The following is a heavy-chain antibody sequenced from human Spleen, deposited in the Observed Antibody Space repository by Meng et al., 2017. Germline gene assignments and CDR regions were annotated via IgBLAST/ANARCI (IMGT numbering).Heavy chain of an antibody. CDR1: GDSITNHKW. D-gene: IGHD3-10*01. V-gene: IGHV4-4*03. CDR2: IPHRGSS. Sequence: QAQLRDSVPALVKPPETLSLTCAVSGDSITNHKWWAWVRQPPGKRLEWIGEIPHRGSSAYNPSLKSRVSMSIDKSKNQFSLKLTSVTAADTAVYHCLRGSGGSVWGQGTLVTVSS. J-gene: IGHJ1*01. CDR3: LRGSGGSV.